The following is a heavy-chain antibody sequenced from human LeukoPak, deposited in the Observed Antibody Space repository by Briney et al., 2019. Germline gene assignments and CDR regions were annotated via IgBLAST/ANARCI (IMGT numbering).Heavy chain of an antibody. CDR2: IHYDGSNK. J-gene: IGHJ6*03. CDR3: AKASNSWGYYYYMDV. V-gene: IGHV3-30*02. Sequence: GGSLRLSCAASRFAFSSFGMHWVRQAPGKGLEWVAFIHYDGSNKYYADSVKGRFTISRDNAKNSLYLQMNSLRAEDTALYYCAKASNSWGYYYYMDVWGKGTTVTISS. D-gene: IGHD2-2*01. CDR1: RFAFSSFG.